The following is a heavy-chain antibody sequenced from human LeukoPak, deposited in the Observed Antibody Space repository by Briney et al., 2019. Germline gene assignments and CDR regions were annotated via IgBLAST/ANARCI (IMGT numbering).Heavy chain of an antibody. CDR2: IYYSGST. CDR3: ARTAPRYDSSGYPLN. CDR1: GCSISSSSYY. D-gene: IGHD3-22*01. V-gene: IGHV4-39*01. J-gene: IGHJ4*02. Sequence: SETLSLTCTVSGCSISSSSYYWGWIRPPPGKGLEGIVSIYYSGSTYYNPSLKSRVTISVDTSKNQFSLKLSSVTAADTAVYYCARTAPRYDSSGYPLNWGQGTLVTVSS.